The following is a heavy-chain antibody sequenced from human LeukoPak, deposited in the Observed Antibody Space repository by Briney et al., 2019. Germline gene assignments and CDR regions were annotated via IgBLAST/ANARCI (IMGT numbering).Heavy chain of an antibody. V-gene: IGHV1-18*01. CDR3: ARVLEYYYYMDV. Sequence: ASVKVSCKASGGTFSNNAISWVRQAPGQGLEWMGWISAYNGNTNYAQKLQGRVTMTTDTSTSTAYMELRSLRSDDTAVYYCARVLEYYYYMDVWGKGTTVTISS. J-gene: IGHJ6*03. CDR2: ISAYNGNT. CDR1: GGTFSNNA.